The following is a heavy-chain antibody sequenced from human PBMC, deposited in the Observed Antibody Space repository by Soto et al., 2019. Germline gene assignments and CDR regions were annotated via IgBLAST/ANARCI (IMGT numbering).Heavy chain of an antibody. D-gene: IGHD2-2*01. CDR1: GDSVSSNSAA. Sequence: SQTLSLTCAISGDSVSSNSAAWNWIRQSPSRGLEWLGRTYYRSKWYNDYAVSVKGRITINPDTSKNQFSLQLNSVTPEDTAVYYCARDGCCSSTSCYPYYYYGMDVWGQGTTVTVSS. J-gene: IGHJ6*02. V-gene: IGHV6-1*01. CDR2: TYYRSKWYN. CDR3: ARDGCCSSTSCYPYYYYGMDV.